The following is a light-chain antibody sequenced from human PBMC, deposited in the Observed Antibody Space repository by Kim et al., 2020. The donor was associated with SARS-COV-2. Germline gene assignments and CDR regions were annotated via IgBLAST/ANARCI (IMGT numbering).Light chain of an antibody. CDR1: SSDVGGYNY. V-gene: IGLV2-8*01. CDR2: EVS. J-gene: IGLJ1*01. Sequence: QSALTQPPSVSGSPGQSVTISCTGTSSDVGGYNYVSWFQQHPGKAPKLMIYEVSNRPSGVPDRFSGSKSGNTASLTVSGLQAEDEADYYCYSYASSSSSVFGRGTQVTVL. CDR3: YSYASSSSSV.